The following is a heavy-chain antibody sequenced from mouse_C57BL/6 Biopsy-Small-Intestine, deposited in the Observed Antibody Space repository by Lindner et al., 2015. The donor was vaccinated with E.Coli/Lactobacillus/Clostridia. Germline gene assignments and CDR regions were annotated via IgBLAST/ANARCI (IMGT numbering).Heavy chain of an antibody. D-gene: IGHD1-2*01. CDR1: GFTFTNYD. J-gene: IGHJ2*01. CDR3: ARSGLLRPFDY. Sequence: VQLQESGPELVKPGASVKLSCKAAGFTFTNYDINWVKQRPGQGLEWIGWIWPRDSDTKYNENFKDKATLTVDTSSNTAFMELHSLTSEDSAVYFCARSGLLRPFDYWGQGTALTVSS. CDR2: IWPRDSDT. V-gene: IGHV1-85*01.